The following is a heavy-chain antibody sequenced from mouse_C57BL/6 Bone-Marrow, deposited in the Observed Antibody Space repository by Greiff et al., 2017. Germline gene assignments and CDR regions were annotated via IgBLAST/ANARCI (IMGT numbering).Heavy chain of an antibody. Sequence: VQLQQSGAELARPGASVKLSCKASGYTFTSYGISWVKQRTGQGLEWIGEIYPRSGNTYYNEKIKGKATLTADKSSSTAYMELRSLKSEISAVYFCARHYYGSSYYCDYWGKGTSLTVTA. CDR2: IYPRSGNT. V-gene: IGHV1-81*01. D-gene: IGHD1-1*01. CDR3: ARHYYGSSYYCDY. CDR1: GYTFTSYG. J-gene: IGHJ2*03.